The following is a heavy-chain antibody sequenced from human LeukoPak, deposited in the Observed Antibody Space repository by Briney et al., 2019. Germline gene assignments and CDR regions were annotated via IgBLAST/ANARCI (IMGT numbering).Heavy chain of an antibody. CDR3: ARDSYDSSGYSHFQH. CDR2: ISAYNGNT. Sequence: ASVKVSCKASGYTFTSYGISWVRQAPGQGLEWMGWISAYNGNTNYAQKFQGRVTMTRDTSISTAYMELSRLRSDDTAVYYCARDSYDSSGYSHFQHWGQGTLVTVSS. D-gene: IGHD3-22*01. V-gene: IGHV1-18*01. J-gene: IGHJ1*01. CDR1: GYTFTSYG.